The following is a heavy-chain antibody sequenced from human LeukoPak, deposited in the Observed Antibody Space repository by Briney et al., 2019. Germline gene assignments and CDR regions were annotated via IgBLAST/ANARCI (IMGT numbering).Heavy chain of an antibody. CDR2: IYPGDSNT. CDR3: ARQPRKHGPSDY. CDR1: GYTFSRYW. J-gene: IGHJ4*02. V-gene: IGHV5-51*01. Sequence: GESLKISCKASGYTFSRYWIDWVRQMPGKGLEWMGNIYPGDSNTRYSPSFQGQVTISVDRSITTAYLEWSSLKASDAAMYFCARQPRKHGPSDYWGQGTLVSVSS.